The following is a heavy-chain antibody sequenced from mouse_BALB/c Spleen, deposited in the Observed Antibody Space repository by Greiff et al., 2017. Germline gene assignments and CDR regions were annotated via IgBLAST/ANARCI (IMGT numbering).Heavy chain of an antibody. J-gene: IGHJ2*01. CDR2: INPSTGYT. D-gene: IGHD2-4*01. Sequence: QVQLQQSGAELAKPGASVKMSCKASGYTFTSYWMHWVKQRPGQGLEWIGYINPSTGYTEYNQKFKDKATLTADKSSSTAYMPLSSLTSEDSAVYYFAREGEGYDYAFDHRGQGTTLTVSS. CDR3: AREGEGYDYAFDH. CDR1: GYTFTSYW. V-gene: IGHV1-7*01.